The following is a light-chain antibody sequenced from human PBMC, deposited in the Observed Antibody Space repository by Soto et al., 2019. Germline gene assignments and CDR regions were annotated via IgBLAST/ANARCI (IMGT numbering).Light chain of an antibody. J-gene: IGKJ4*01. V-gene: IGKV3-20*01. CDR1: QSFRGL. CDR3: QQYSSSMLT. CDR2: GAS. Sequence: IVMTQSPATLSMSPGERATLSCRASQSFRGLLAWYQQKPGLAPRLLIYGASSRATGIPDRFSGSGSGTDFTLTISRLEPEDFAVYYCQQYSSSMLTFGGGTKVDIK.